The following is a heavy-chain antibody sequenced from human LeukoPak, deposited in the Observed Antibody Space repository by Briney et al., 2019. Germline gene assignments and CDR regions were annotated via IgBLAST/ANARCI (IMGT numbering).Heavy chain of an antibody. Sequence: GGSLRLSCTASGFTFSEYALNWFRQAPGKGLEWVGFIRSKGYGGTTEYAAPVKGRFTVARDDSKSITYLQMNSLKTEDTAVYYCSRVAGVRGLAKYYYMDVWGKGATVTVSS. D-gene: IGHD3-10*01. V-gene: IGHV3-49*03. CDR1: GFTFSEYA. CDR2: IRSKGYGGTT. J-gene: IGHJ6*03. CDR3: SRVAGVRGLAKYYYMDV.